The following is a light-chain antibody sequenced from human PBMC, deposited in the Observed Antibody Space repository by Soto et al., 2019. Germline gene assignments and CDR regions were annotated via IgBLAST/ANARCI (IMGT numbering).Light chain of an antibody. CDR1: SSDVGSYNL. CDR2: EGS. Sequence: QSVLTQPASVSGSPGQSITISCTGTSSDVGSYNLVSWYQQHPGKAPKLMIYEGSKRPSGVSNRFSGSKSGNTASLTISGLQAEDEADYYCCSYTTSNTWLFGGGTKVTVL. V-gene: IGLV2-14*02. J-gene: IGLJ3*02. CDR3: CSYTTSNTWL.